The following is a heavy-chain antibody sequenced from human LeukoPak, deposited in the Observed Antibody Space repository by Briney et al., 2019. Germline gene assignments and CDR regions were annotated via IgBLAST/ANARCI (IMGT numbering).Heavy chain of an antibody. J-gene: IGHJ4*02. V-gene: IGHV4-59*08. D-gene: IGHD2/OR15-2a*01. CDR3: AGHHPRNTVDF. CDR2: ISDIGSI. CDR1: GGSISSYY. Sequence: SETLSLTCTVSGGSISSYYWSLIRQPPGKGLEWIAYISDIGSINYNPSLKSRVTISLDTSKNQFSPKLSSVTAADTAVYYCAGHHPRNTVDFWGQGTLVTVSS.